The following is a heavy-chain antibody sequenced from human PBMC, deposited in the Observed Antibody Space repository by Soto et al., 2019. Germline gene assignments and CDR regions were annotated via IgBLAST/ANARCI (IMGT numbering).Heavy chain of an antibody. CDR2: IRNKANSYTT. J-gene: IGHJ4*01. CDR1: GFTFSDHY. CDR3: SRAVILTAPSFIDY. V-gene: IGHV3-72*01. D-gene: IGHD2-21*01. Sequence: GGSLRLSCAAFGFTFSDHYMDWVRQAPGKGLEWVGRIRNKANSYTTEYAASVKGRFTISRDDSKSSLFLQMYSLKTEDTAVYVCSRAVILTAPSFIDYWGDRILVTDSS.